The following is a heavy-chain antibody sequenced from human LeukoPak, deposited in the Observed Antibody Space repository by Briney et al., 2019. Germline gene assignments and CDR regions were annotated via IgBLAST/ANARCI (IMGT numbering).Heavy chain of an antibody. Sequence: GRSLRLSCAASGFTFSSYAMHWVRQAPGKGLEWVAVISYDGSNKYYADSVKGRFTISRDNSKNTLYLQMNSLRAEDTAVYYCARVNSGYDYWGQGTLVTVSS. V-gene: IGHV3-30*04. CDR2: ISYDGSNK. CDR1: GFTFSSYA. CDR3: ARVNSGYDY. J-gene: IGHJ4*02. D-gene: IGHD5-12*01.